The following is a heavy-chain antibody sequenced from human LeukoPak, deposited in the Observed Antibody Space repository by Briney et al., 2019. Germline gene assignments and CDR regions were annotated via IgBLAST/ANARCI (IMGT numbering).Heavy chain of an antibody. D-gene: IGHD3-22*01. V-gene: IGHV4-39*01. CDR2: IYYSGST. Sequence: SETLSLTCTVSGGSISSSSYYWGWIRQPPGKGLEWIGSIYYSGSTYYNPSLKSRVTISVDTSKNQFSLKLSSVTAADTAVYYCASGPSVGYYDSSGYVDYWGQGTLVTVSS. CDR1: GGSISSSSYY. CDR3: ASGPSVGYYDSSGYVDY. J-gene: IGHJ4*02.